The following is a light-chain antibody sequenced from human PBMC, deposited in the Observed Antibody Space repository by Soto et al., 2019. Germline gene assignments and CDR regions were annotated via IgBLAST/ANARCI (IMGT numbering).Light chain of an antibody. CDR3: QQYGSSPRT. V-gene: IGKV3-20*01. Sequence: EIVLTQSPGTLSLSPGERATLSCRASQSVSSNYLAWYQRKPGQAPRLLIYGASTRATGIPDRFSGSGSGTDFTLTISGLEPEDVAVYYCQQYGSSPRTFGQGTKVEIK. CDR2: GAS. J-gene: IGKJ1*01. CDR1: QSVSSNY.